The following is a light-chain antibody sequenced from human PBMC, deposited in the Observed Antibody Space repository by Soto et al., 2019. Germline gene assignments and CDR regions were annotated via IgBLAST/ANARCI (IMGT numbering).Light chain of an antibody. CDR3: QHYNSYSEA. J-gene: IGKJ1*01. CDR2: KAS. V-gene: IGKV1-5*03. CDR1: QTISSW. Sequence: DIQMTQSPSTLSGSVGDRVTITCRASQTISSWLAWYQQKPGKAPKLLIYKASTLKSGVPSRFSGSGSGTEFTLTISRLLPDDFATYYCQHYNSYSEAFGQGTKVEL.